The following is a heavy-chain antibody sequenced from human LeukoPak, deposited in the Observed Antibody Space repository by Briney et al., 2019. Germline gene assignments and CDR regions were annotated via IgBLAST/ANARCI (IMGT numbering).Heavy chain of an antibody. J-gene: IGHJ4*02. CDR2: IYSGGST. Sequence: GGSLRLSCATSGFTVSSNYMSWVRQAPGKGLEWVSVIYSGGSTYYADSVKGRFTISRDNSKNTLYLQMNSLRAEDTAVYYCARLLNYYDSSGYSYFDYWGQGTLVTVSS. V-gene: IGHV3-66*02. D-gene: IGHD3-22*01. CDR3: ARLLNYYDSSGYSYFDY. CDR1: GFTVSSNY.